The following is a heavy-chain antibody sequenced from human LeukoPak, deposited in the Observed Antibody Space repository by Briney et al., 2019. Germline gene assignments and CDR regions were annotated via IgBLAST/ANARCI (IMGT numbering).Heavy chain of an antibody. V-gene: IGHV3-30*02. Sequence: PGGSLRLSCAASGFIFSNYGMHWVRQAPGKGLEWVAFIQYDGNKKYYADSVQGRFTISRDNSKNTLYLQMNSLRAEDTAVYYCAKDPLPYYYEVEDGDGPVDYWGQGTQVTVSS. J-gene: IGHJ4*02. CDR2: IQYDGNKK. CDR3: AKDPLPYYYEVEDGDGPVDY. D-gene: IGHD3-22*01. CDR1: GFIFSNYG.